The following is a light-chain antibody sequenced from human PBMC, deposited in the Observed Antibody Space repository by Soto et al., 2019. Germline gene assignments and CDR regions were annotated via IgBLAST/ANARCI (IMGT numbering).Light chain of an antibody. Sequence: QSVLTQPPSVSGAPGQRVTISCTGSSSNIGGGSDEHWYQQLPGTAPKLIIYGNSNRPSGLPDRSSGYKSGTSASLAITGLQDEDDDYYCAACDDSSLSYVFGTGTKLTVL. CDR3: ACDDSSLSYV. J-gene: IGLJ1*01. CDR1: SSNIGGGSD. V-gene: IGLV1-40*01. CDR2: GNS.